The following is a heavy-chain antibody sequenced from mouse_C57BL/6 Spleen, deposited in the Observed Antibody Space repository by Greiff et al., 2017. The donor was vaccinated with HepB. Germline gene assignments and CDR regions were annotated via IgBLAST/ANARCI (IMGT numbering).Heavy chain of an antibody. CDR2: IHPNSGST. J-gene: IGHJ1*03. Sequence: QVQLQQPGAELVKPGASVKLSCKASGYTFTSYWMHWVKQRPGQGLEWIGMIHPNSGSTNYNEKFKSKATLTVDKSFSTAYMQLSSLTSEDSAVYYCARDYGSRGYWYFDVWGTGTTVTVSS. V-gene: IGHV1-64*01. D-gene: IGHD1-1*01. CDR1: GYTFTSYW. CDR3: ARDYGSRGYWYFDV.